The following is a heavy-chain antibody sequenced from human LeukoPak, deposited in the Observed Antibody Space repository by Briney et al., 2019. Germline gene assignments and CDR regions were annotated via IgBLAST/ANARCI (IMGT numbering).Heavy chain of an antibody. J-gene: IGHJ4*02. Sequence: SETLSLTCTVSGVSMRSSSYFWRSVRRPPGKGLEGFGCIYYSGSTYYNPSLKSRVTISVDTPKNQFSLKLSSVTAADTAVYYCARQVDYYDSSGYVGYYFDYWGQGTLVTVSS. CDR3: ARQVDYYDSSGYVGYYFDY. V-gene: IGHV4-39*01. CDR2: IYYSGST. CDR1: GVSMRSSSYF. D-gene: IGHD3-22*01.